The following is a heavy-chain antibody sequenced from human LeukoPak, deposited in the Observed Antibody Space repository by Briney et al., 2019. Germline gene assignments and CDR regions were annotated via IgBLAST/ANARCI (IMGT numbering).Heavy chain of an antibody. J-gene: IGHJ5*01. CDR3: VKEGTPRSCTWYDS. CDR2: IAYDGSSQ. Sequence: PGRSLRLSCAASGFIFSTYGMHWVRQAPGKGLEWVAVIAYDGSSQFYADSVKGRFVISRDNSKNILFLQMNSLRGEDAAVYYCVKEGTPRSCTWYDSWGQGTLVTVSS. D-gene: IGHD2-15*01. CDR1: GFIFSTYG. V-gene: IGHV3-30*18.